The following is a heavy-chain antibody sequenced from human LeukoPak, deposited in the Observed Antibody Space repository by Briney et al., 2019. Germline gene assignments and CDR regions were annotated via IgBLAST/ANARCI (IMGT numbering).Heavy chain of an antibody. J-gene: IGHJ5*02. V-gene: IGHV4-39*01. CDR1: GGSISSSGYY. CDR2: VYYSGST. D-gene: IGHD1-26*01. CDR3: GRYSASSGWFDP. Sequence: SETLSLTCTVSGGSISSSGYYWGWIRQPPGKGLEWIGIVYYSGSTQYNPTLKSRVTTSVDTSKNQFSLQLSSVIAADTAVYYCGRYSASSGWFDPWGQGTLVTVSS.